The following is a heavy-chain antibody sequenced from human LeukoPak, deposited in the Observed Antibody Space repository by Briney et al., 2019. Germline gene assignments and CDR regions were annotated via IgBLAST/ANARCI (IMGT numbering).Heavy chain of an antibody. CDR3: ARAHNWKYGTFDY. CDR1: GFTFISYA. D-gene: IGHD1-7*01. J-gene: IGHJ4*02. V-gene: IGHV3-30*02. Sequence: GGSLRLSCAASGFTFISYAIHWVRQAPGKGLEWVAFVRYDGSKKYYTNSVKGRFTISRDNSKNTLYLQMNSLRAEDTAVYYCARAHNWKYGTFDYWGQGTLVTVSS. CDR2: VRYDGSKK.